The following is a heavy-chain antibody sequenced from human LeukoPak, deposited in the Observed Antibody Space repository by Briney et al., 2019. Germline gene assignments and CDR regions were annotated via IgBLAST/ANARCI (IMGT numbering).Heavy chain of an antibody. D-gene: IGHD6-6*01. CDR3: ARDKVVGIAARFSWFDP. CDR1: GFTFTSYS. V-gene: IGHV3-23*01. J-gene: IGHJ5*02. CDR2: ISGGGGST. Sequence: GGSLRLSCAASGFTFTSYSMNWVRQAPGKGLEWVSTISGGGGSTYYADSVKGRFTISRDNSKNTLYLQVNSLRAEDTAVYYCARDKVVGIAARFSWFDPWGQGTLVTVSS.